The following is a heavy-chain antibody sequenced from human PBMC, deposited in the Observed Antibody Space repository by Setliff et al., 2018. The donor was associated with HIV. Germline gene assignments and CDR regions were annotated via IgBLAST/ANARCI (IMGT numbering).Heavy chain of an antibody. V-gene: IGHV4-39*07. CDR2: IYYSGTT. CDR1: GGSTSSTNYY. D-gene: IGHD6-13*01. CDR3: ARGSHGTSWTDY. J-gene: IGHJ4*02. Sequence: PSETLSLTCTVSGGSTSSTNYYWGWIRQTPGKGLEWIGSIYYSGTTYYNPSLKSRVTMSVDTSTSRLSMKVHSVTAADTAMYYCARGSHGTSWTDYWGQGTLVTVSS.